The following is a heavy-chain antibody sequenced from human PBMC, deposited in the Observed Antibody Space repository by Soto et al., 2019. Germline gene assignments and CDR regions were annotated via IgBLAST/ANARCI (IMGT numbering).Heavy chain of an antibody. J-gene: IGHJ6*02. CDR2: VIPMFGTP. Sequence: QVQLVQSGAEVKKPGSSLRVSCKASGGSFRSYGFSWVRQAPGQRLEWMGGVIPMFGTPKNAQKFQTRITIGADEFTRTVYMELSSLTSEDTAIYYCARAYDVRSGNYYGMDVWGQGTTVTVSS. V-gene: IGHV1-69*01. CDR3: ARAYDVRSGNYYGMDV. D-gene: IGHD3-10*02. CDR1: GGSFRSYG.